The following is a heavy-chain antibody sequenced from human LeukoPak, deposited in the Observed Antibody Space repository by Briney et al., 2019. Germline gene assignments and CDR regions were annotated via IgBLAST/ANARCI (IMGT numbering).Heavy chain of an antibody. D-gene: IGHD5-18*01. CDR3: ARVRGIQLWLQRYYFDY. J-gene: IGHJ4*02. V-gene: IGHV4-34*01. Sequence: SETLSLTCAVYGGSFSGYYWNWIRQPPGKGLEWIGEINHSGSTNYNPSLKSRVTISVDTSKNQFSLKLSSVTAADTAVYYCARVRGIQLWLQRYYFDYWGQGTLVTVSS. CDR1: GGSFSGYY. CDR2: INHSGST.